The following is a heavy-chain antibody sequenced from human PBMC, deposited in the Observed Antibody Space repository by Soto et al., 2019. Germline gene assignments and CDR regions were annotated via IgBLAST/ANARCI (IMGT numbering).Heavy chain of an antibody. J-gene: IGHJ6*02. D-gene: IGHD3-9*01. Sequence: ASVKVSCKASGGTFSSYAISWVRQAPGQGLEWMGGIIPIFGTANYAQKFQGRVTITADESTSTAYMELSSLRSEDTAVYYCARANGQYYDILTGRNYYYGMDVWGQGTTVTVSS. CDR1: GGTFSSYA. CDR2: IIPIFGTA. V-gene: IGHV1-69*13. CDR3: ARANGQYYDILTGRNYYYGMDV.